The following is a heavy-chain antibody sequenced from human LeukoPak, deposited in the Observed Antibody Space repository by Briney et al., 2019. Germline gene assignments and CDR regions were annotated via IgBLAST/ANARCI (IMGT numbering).Heavy chain of an antibody. CDR1: GLTFHNTW. J-gene: IGHJ3*01. CDR2: ITSDGITT. V-gene: IGHV3-74*01. D-gene: IGHD2/OR15-2a*01. CDR3: AADGEYAFLV. Sequence: PGRSLRLSCAASGLTFHNTWMHWIRQAPGKGLVWVSRITSDGITTTYADSVKGRFTISRDNAKNTLYLQVNSLRAEDTAVYYCAADGEYAFLVWGQGTMVTVSS.